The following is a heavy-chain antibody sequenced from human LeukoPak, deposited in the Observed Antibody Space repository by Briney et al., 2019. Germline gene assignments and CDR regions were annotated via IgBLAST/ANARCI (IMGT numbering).Heavy chain of an antibody. V-gene: IGHV4-59*01. J-gene: IGHJ6*04. D-gene: IGHD3-9*01. CDR1: GGSISSYY. CDR2: IYYSGST. CDR3: ARHKVLRYFDWLLPTAGYYGMDV. Sequence: KPSETLSLTCTVSGGSISSYYWSWIRQPPGQGLKWIGYIYYSGSTNYNPSLKSRVTISVDTSKNQFSLKLSSVTAADTAVYYCARHKVLRYFDWLLPTAGYYGMDVWGKGTTVTVSS.